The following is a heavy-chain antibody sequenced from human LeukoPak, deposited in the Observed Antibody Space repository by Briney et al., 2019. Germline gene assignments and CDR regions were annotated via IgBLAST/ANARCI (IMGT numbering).Heavy chain of an antibody. V-gene: IGHV1-46*01. J-gene: IGHJ5*02. D-gene: IGHD1-1*01. CDR1: GYTFTSYY. CDR3: AGQLELGAYWFDP. Sequence: GASVKVSCKASGYTFTSYYMHWVRQAPGQGLEWMGIINPGGGSTSYAQKFQGRVTMTRDTSTSTVYMELSSLRSEDTAVYYCAGQLELGAYWFDPWGQGTLVTVSS. CDR2: INPGGGST.